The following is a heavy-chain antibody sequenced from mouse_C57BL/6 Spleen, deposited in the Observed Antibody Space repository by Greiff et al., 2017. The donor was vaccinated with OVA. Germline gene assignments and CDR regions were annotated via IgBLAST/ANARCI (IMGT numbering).Heavy chain of an antibody. V-gene: IGHV1-82*01. CDR2: IYPGDGDT. J-gene: IGHJ3*01. D-gene: IGHD3-3*01. Sequence: LQQPGPELVKPGASVKISCKASGYAFSSSWLNWVKQRPGKGLEWIGRIYPGDGDTNYNGKFKGKATLTADKTSSTAYMQLSSLTSEDSAVYFCARGDEGFAYWGQGTLVTVSA. CDR3: ARGDEGFAY. CDR1: GYAFSSSW.